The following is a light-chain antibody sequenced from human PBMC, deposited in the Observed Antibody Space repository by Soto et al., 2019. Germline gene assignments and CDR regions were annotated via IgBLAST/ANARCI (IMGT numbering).Light chain of an antibody. CDR2: YDS. Sequence: YELTQPPSVSVAPGKTARITCGGNNIGSKSVHWYQQKPGQAPVLVIYYDSDRPSGIPERFSGSNSGNTATLTISRVEAGDEADYYCQVWDSSSDHSGVVFGGGTKLTVL. CDR3: QVWDSSSDHSGVV. J-gene: IGLJ2*01. V-gene: IGLV3-21*04. CDR1: NIGSKS.